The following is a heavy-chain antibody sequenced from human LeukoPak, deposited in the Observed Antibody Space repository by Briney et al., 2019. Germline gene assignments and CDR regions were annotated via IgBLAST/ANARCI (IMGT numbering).Heavy chain of an antibody. J-gene: IGHJ4*02. CDR1: GFIFSGYE. CDR3: ARDSVTMIQLDY. D-gene: IGHD3-22*01. Sequence: GGSLRLSCAASGFIFSGYEMNWVRQAPGKGLEWVSYISSGGNIIYYADSVKGRFTISRDNAKNSLFLQMNSLRAEDTAVYYCARDSVTMIQLDYWGQGTLVTVSS. V-gene: IGHV3-48*03. CDR2: ISSGGNII.